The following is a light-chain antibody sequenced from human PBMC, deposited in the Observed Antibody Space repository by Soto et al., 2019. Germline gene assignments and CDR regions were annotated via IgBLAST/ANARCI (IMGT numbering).Light chain of an antibody. Sequence: EIVLTQSPGTLSLSPGEIATLSCRASQSVSSNYLAWYQQKPGQTPMLLIYGASSSATGIPDRFSGSGSATDFTLTITRLEPEDFAVYYCQQYGSSPQTFGHGTKLEIK. CDR1: QSVSSNY. V-gene: IGKV3-20*01. CDR3: QQYGSSPQT. CDR2: GAS. J-gene: IGKJ2*01.